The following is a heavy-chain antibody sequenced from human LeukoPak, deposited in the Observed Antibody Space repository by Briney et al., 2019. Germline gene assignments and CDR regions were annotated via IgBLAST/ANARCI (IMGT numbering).Heavy chain of an antibody. CDR2: ISYDGSNK. J-gene: IGHJ4*02. V-gene: IGHV3-30*03. Sequence: GGSLRLSCAASGFTFSSYGMHWVRQAPGKGLEWVAVISYDGSNKYYADSVKGRFTISRDNSKNTLYLQMNSLRAEDTAVYYSAGQSRGWYYFDYWGQGTLVTVSS. CDR3: AGQSRGWYYFDY. D-gene: IGHD6-19*01. CDR1: GFTFSSYG.